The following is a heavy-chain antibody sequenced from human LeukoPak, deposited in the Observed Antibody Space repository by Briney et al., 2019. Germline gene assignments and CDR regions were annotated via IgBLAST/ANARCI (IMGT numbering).Heavy chain of an antibody. CDR3: AKGAMIVVVIRLYYFDY. Sequence: PGGSLRLSCAASGFTFSNYAMSWVRQAPGKGLEWVSAISGSGGSTYYADSVKGRFTISRDNSKNTLYLQMNSLRAEDTAVYYCAKGAMIVVVIRLYYFDYWGQGTLVTVSS. CDR1: GFTFSNYA. J-gene: IGHJ4*02. V-gene: IGHV3-23*01. D-gene: IGHD3-22*01. CDR2: ISGSGGST.